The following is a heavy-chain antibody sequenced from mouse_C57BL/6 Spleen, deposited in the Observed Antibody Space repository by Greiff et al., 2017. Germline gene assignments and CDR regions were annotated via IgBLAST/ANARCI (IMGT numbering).Heavy chain of an antibody. CDR3: ARKVIDDGYYNYAMDY. V-gene: IGHV14-3*01. J-gene: IGHJ4*01. CDR2: IDPANGNT. Sequence: EVQLQQSVAELVRPGASVKLSCTASGFNIKNTYMHWVKQRPEQGLEWIGRIDPANGNTKYAPKFQGKAPITADTSSNTAYLQLSSLTSEDTAIDYWARKVIDDGYYNYAMDYWGQGTSGTVSS. D-gene: IGHD2-3*01. CDR1: GFNIKNTY.